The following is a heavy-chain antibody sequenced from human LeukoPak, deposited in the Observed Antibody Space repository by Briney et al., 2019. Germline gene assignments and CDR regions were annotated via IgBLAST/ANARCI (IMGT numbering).Heavy chain of an antibody. CDR3: ARARYYSDAGSYFIVQ. Sequence: PSETLSLTCTVSGGSISGHYWSWIRQSPEKGLESIAYVFSTGSPNYNPSLESRGTISVDTSKNQISLTLISVTAADTALYYCARARYYSDAGSYFIVQWGQGTPVTVSS. CDR1: GGSISGHY. CDR2: VFSTGSP. J-gene: IGHJ4*02. V-gene: IGHV4-59*11. D-gene: IGHD3-10*01.